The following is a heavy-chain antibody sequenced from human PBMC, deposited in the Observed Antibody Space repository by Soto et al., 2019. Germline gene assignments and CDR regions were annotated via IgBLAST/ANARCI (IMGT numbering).Heavy chain of an antibody. V-gene: IGHV1-69*02. Sequence: QVQLVQSGAEVKKPGSSVKVSCKASGGTFSSYTISWVRQAPGQGLEWMGRIIPILGIANYAQKFQGRVTITADKSTSTAYMELISLSSEDTAVYDCATLRHVAFGICVWGQGTTVTVSS. J-gene: IGHJ6*02. CDR1: GGTFSSYT. CDR3: ATLRHVAFGICV. D-gene: IGHD2-15*01. CDR2: IIPILGIA.